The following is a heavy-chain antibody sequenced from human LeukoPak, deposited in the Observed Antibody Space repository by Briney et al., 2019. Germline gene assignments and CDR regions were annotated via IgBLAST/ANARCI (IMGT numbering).Heavy chain of an antibody. V-gene: IGHV1-18*04. CDR1: GYTFTSYG. CDR3: ARDGPVFSEPPLDY. Sequence: ASVKVSCKASGYTFTSYGISWVRQAPGQGLEWMGWISADNGNTNYAQKLQGRVTMTTDTSTSTAYMELRSLRSDDTAVYYCARDGPVFSEPPLDYWGQGTLVTVSS. J-gene: IGHJ4*02. CDR2: ISADNGNT. D-gene: IGHD3-3*01.